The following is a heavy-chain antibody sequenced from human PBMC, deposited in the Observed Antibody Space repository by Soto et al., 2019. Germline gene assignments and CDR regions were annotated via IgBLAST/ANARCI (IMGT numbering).Heavy chain of an antibody. J-gene: IGHJ2*01. CDR2: LSAGGGRT. CDR3: AKNHRPTTVVPRYWYFDL. CDR1: GFTFGAFA. D-gene: IGHD4-17*01. V-gene: IGHV3-23*01. Sequence: PGGSLRLSCAASGFTFGAFAMAWVRQRPGDGLEWVSSLSAGGGRTYYDNSVRGLFTISKDNSNGTLFLQMNNLRAEDPAVYFCAKNHRPTTVVPRYWYFDLWGRGRLVTVSS.